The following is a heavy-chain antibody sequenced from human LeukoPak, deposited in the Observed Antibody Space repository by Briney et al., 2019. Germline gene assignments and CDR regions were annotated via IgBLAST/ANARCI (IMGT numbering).Heavy chain of an antibody. CDR2: ISYLSSNV. V-gene: IGHV3-21*01. J-gene: IGHJ4*02. CDR3: GRAFPPLRTSSAGDL. CDR1: VFTFSDYD. D-gene: IGHD3-16*01. Sequence: GGSLRLSSAASVFTFSDYDMNWVRPGPGQGLEWVSSISYLSSNVYYGDSVKGRFSISRDNAKNSLYLQMKGLGAEDTAIYYCGRAFPPLRTSSAGDLWGQGILVTVSS.